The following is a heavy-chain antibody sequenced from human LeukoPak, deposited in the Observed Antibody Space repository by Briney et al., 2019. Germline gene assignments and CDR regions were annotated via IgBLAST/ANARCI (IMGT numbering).Heavy chain of an antibody. J-gene: IGHJ6*02. D-gene: IGHD3-9*01. V-gene: IGHV4-59*08. CDR1: GGSISELY. CDR3: ARRVILTGYPYYYSGMDV. CDR2: TYHRCST. Sequence: SETLSLTCTGCGGSISELYWSWIGQPPGRGRDGIGYTYHRCSTNHNPSLKSRVAISVDTSKNQFPLKLSSVTAADTAVYYCARRVILTGYPYYYSGMDVWGQGTTVTVSS.